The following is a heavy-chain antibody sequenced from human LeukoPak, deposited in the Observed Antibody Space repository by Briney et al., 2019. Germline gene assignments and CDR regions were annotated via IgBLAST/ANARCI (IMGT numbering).Heavy chain of an antibody. CDR3: ARVAMVRGVFYFDY. CDR2: MNPNSGNT. CDR1: GYTFTSYD. J-gene: IGHJ4*02. Sequence: ASVKVSCKASGYTFTSYDINWVRQATGQGLEWMGWMNPNSGNTGYAQKFQGRVTMTRNTSISTAYMELSSLRSEDTVVYYCARVAMVRGVFYFDYWGQGTLVTASS. V-gene: IGHV1-8*01. D-gene: IGHD3-10*01.